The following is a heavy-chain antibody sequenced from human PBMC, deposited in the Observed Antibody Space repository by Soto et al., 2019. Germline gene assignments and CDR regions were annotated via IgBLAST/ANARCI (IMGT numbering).Heavy chain of an antibody. J-gene: IGHJ5*02. CDR1: GYSFTNND. Sequence: ASVKVSCKASGYSFTNNDVSWVRQATGQGLEWMGWMNPGSGDTGYAQKFQGRVTMTRDISIATAYMELSSLRSDDTAIYYCARMETFGSLNWFNPWGQGTLVTVSS. CDR2: MNPGSGDT. D-gene: IGHD3-16*01. V-gene: IGHV1-8*01. CDR3: ARMETFGSLNWFNP.